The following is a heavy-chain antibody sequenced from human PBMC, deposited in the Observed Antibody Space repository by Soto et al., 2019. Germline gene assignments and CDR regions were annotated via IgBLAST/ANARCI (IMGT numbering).Heavy chain of an antibody. D-gene: IGHD3-16*01. CDR1: GGTFSSYA. CDR3: AITQQRNYSSGMDV. CDR2: IIPIFGTP. V-gene: IGHV1-69*12. J-gene: IGHJ6*02. Sequence: QVQLVQSGAEVKKPGSSVKVSCEASGGTFSSYAISWVRQAPGQGLEWMGGIIPIFGTPDYAQKFQGRVTITAAESTSPAYMALSTLRSEDTGVYYCAITQQRNYSSGMDVWGPGATVTVAS.